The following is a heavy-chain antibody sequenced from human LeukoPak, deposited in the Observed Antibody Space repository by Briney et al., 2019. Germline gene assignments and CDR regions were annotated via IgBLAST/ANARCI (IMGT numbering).Heavy chain of an antibody. D-gene: IGHD1-26*01. V-gene: IGHV3-7*01. CDR1: GFTLSSYW. Sequence: GGSLRLSCAASGFTLSSYWMSWGRQAPGMGLGWVANINEDGSKKFYVDSVKGRFTISRDNAKNSLYLQMNSLRAADTAVYYCARENIVGSTWGDIDYWGQGTMVTVSS. CDR2: INEDGSKK. J-gene: IGHJ4*02. CDR3: ARENIVGSTWGDIDY.